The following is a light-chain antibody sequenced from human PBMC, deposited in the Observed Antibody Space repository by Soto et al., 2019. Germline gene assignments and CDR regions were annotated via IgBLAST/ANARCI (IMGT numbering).Light chain of an antibody. CDR3: SSYTSSRSYV. CDR1: SNDVGGYKY. Sequence: QSALTQPASVSGSPGQSITISCTGTSNDVGGYKYVSWYQQHPGKAPKLLIYTVSNRPSGVSNRFSGSKSGNTASLTISGLQAEDEADYYCSSYTSSRSYVFGTGTKVTVL. CDR2: TVS. V-gene: IGLV2-14*01. J-gene: IGLJ1*01.